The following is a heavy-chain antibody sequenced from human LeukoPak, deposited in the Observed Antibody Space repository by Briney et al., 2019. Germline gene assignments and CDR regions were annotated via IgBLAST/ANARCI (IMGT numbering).Heavy chain of an antibody. V-gene: IGHV3-43*02. CDR1: GFTFNDYA. CDR2: ISGDGGST. D-gene: IGHD3-16*01. Sequence: GGSLRLSCAASGFTFNDYAMHWVRPAPGKGLEWVSLISGDGGSTYYADSVKGRFTISRDNTKNSLYLQMNSLRTEDTALYYCASGGTDYWGQGTLVTVSS. J-gene: IGHJ4*02. CDR3: ASGGTDY.